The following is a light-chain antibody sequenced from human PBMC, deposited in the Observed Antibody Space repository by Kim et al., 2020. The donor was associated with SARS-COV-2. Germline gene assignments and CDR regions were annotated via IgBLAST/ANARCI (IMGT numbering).Light chain of an antibody. CDR2: DVS. Sequence: QSALTQPASVSGSPGQSITISCTGTSSDVGGYNYVSWYQQHPGKASKLMIYDVSKRPSGVSNRFSGSKSGNTASLTISGLQAEDEADYYCSSYTRSSTWVFGGGTQLTVL. CDR1: SSDVGGYNY. V-gene: IGLV2-14*01. J-gene: IGLJ3*02. CDR3: SSYTRSSTWV.